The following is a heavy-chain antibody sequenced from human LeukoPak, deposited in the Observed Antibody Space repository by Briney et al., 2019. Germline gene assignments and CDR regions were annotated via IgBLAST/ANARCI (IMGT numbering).Heavy chain of an antibody. J-gene: IGHJ6*02. Sequence: PGGSLRLSCAASGFTFSSYAMHWVRQAPGKGLEWVAVISYDGSNKYYADSVKGRFTISRDNSKNTLYLQMNSLRAEGTAVYYCARELELRLGVEVYYYYGMDVWGQGTTVTVSS. V-gene: IGHV3-30-3*01. CDR1: GFTFSSYA. CDR2: ISYDGSNK. D-gene: IGHD1-7*01. CDR3: ARELELRLGVEVYYYYGMDV.